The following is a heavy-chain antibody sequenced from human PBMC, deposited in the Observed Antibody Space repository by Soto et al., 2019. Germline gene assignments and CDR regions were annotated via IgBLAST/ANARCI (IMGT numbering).Heavy chain of an antibody. CDR1: RFTLRTSG. CDR2: ISHDGSNQ. J-gene: IGHJ4*02. Sequence: GGSLRLSCVASRFTLRTSGMHWVRQAPSKGLEWVAVISHDGSNQFYAESVKGRFTISRDNSKNMLYLQMKSLRADDSAVYFCAKDSSAAFDYWGQGTVVTVSS. V-gene: IGHV3-30*18. D-gene: IGHD6-25*01. CDR3: AKDSSAAFDY.